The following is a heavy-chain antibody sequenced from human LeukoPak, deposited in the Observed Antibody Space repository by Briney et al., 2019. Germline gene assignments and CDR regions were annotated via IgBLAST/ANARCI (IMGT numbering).Heavy chain of an antibody. CDR2: VSGGSYAT. J-gene: IGHJ5*02. V-gene: IGHV3-23*01. Sequence: GGSLRLSRAPSGFTFSRFAMGWVRQAPGKGLEWVSTVSGGSYATYYADAVKGRYSISRDNSKNTLSLQMNSHRAEDTAVYYCVKEGSDPATVINWFDPWGQGTLVIVSS. CDR3: VKEGSDPATVINWFDP. D-gene: IGHD1-26*01. CDR1: GFTFSRFA.